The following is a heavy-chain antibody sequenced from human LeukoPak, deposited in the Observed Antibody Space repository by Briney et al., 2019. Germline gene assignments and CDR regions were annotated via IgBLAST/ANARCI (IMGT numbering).Heavy chain of an antibody. CDR1: GFTFSSCG. Sequence: GGSLRLSCAASGFTFSSCGMSWVRQAPGKGLEWVAVIWSDGSNKYYADSVKGRFTTSRDTSKNTLYLQMNSLRVDDTAVYYCARDGYNVFDYWGQGTLVTVSS. J-gene: IGHJ4*02. D-gene: IGHD5-24*01. CDR3: ARDGYNVFDY. V-gene: IGHV3-33*08. CDR2: IWSDGSNK.